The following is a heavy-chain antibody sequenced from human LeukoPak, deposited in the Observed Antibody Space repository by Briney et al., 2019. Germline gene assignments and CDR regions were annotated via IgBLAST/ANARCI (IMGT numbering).Heavy chain of an antibody. CDR1: SVSVIIYY. D-gene: IGHD3-22*01. J-gene: IGHJ4*02. CDR2: IYYSGST. V-gene: IGHV4-59*08. CDR3: ERTHSYYDSSGYYYVGLYYFDY. Sequence: PSETLSLTCTVSSVSVIIYYCSWIRQPPGKGLEWIGYIYYSGSTNYNPSLKSRVTISVDTSKNQFSLKLSSVTAADTSLYSFERTHSYYDSSGYYYVGLYYFDYWGQGTLVTVSS.